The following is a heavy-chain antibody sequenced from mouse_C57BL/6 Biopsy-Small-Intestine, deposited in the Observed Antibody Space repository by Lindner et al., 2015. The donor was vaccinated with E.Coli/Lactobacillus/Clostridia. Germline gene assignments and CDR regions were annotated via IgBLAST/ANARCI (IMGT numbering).Heavy chain of an antibody. D-gene: IGHD3-3*01. Sequence: VQLQESGAELVKPGASVKLSCKASGYTFTEYTIHWLKQRSGQGLEWIGDIYPGGGYTNYNEKFKDRATLTADKSSSTAYMQFSSLTTEDSAIYYCARGTDYFDYWGQGTTLTVSS. CDR1: GYTFTEYT. CDR2: IYPGGGYT. V-gene: IGHV1-63*01. CDR3: ARGTDYFDY. J-gene: IGHJ2*01.